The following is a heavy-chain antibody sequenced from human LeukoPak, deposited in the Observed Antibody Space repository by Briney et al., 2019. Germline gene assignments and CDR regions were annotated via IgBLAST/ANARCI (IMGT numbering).Heavy chain of an antibody. CDR3: ARGPTMGTAIPRFPGMAV. J-gene: IGHJ6*02. CDR1: GFTFSNYS. CDR2: ISYHGSNK. D-gene: IGHD5-18*01. V-gene: IGHV3-30*04. Sequence: GGPLRLSCAASGFTFSNYSMHWVRQAPGKGLQWVAVISYHGSNKYYRDSVKGRFTISRDDSKNTLFLQMNSLSSEDSALYSRARGPTMGTAIPRFPGMAVWGHGTKVTVSS.